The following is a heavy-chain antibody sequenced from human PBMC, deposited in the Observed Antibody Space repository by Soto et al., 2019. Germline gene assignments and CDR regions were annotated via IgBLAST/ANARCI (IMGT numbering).Heavy chain of an antibody. CDR1: GDSISIRSYY. Sequence: ETLSLTCTVTGDSISIRSYYWGWIRQPPGKGLEWIGSIYYSGSTYNNPSLRSRVSMSIDTSKDQFSLKLKSVTAADTARYFCERQWTSVVTQAYFDVWGAGSLVTVSS. J-gene: IGHJ4*02. V-gene: IGHV4-39*01. D-gene: IGHD2-21*02. CDR2: IYYSGST. CDR3: ERQWTSVVTQAYFDV.